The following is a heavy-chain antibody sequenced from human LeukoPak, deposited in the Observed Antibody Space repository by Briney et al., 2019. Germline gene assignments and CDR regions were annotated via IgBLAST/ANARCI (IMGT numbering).Heavy chain of an antibody. CDR1: GFTFSRYW. V-gene: IGHV3-74*03. CDR3: TTVLSSNRYNLCDY. D-gene: IGHD6-13*01. J-gene: IGHJ4*02. Sequence: PGGSLRLSCAASGFTFSRYWMHWVRQAPGKGLMWVSRISPDGSTTLYADSVKGRFTISRDNAKNTLCLQMNSLGAEDTAVYYCTTVLSSNRYNLCDYRGQGTLDTVSS. CDR2: ISPDGSTT.